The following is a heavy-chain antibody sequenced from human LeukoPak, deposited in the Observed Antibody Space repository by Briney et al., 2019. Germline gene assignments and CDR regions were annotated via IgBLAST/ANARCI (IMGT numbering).Heavy chain of an antibody. Sequence: GGSLRLSCAASGFTFSGYAMSWVRQAPGKGLEWVSAISGSGGSTYYADSVKGRFTISRDNSKNTLYLQMNSLRAEDTAVYYCAKDRVRYCSGGSCHGPWFDPWGQGTLVTVSS. CDR1: GFTFSGYA. J-gene: IGHJ5*02. V-gene: IGHV3-23*01. D-gene: IGHD2-15*01. CDR2: ISGSGGST. CDR3: AKDRVRYCSGGSCHGPWFDP.